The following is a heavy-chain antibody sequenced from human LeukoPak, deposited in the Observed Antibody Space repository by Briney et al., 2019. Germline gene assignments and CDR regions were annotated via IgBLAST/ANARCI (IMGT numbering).Heavy chain of an antibody. CDR3: ARLCSGGSCYPRLFGY. CDR1: GGSISSSSYY. D-gene: IGHD2-15*01. J-gene: IGHJ4*02. Sequence: SETLSLTCTVSGGSISSSSYYWGWIRQPPGKGLEWIGSIYYSGSTYYNPSLKSRVTISVDTSKNQFSLKLSSVTAADTAAYYCARLCSGGSCYPRLFGYWGRGTLVTVSS. CDR2: IYYSGST. V-gene: IGHV4-39*01.